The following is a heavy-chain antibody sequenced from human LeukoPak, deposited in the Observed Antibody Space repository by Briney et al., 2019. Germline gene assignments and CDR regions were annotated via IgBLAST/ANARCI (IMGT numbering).Heavy chain of an antibody. CDR1: GFTFSIYE. V-gene: IGHV3-48*03. CDR2: ISSSGSTI. Sequence: GGSLRLSCAASGFTFSIYEMNWIRQATGKGLEWISYISSSGSTIYYADSVKGRFTISRDNAKNSLYLQMNSLRAEDTAVYYCAREDGDYAYYYYGMDVWGQGTTVTVSS. CDR3: AREDGDYAYYYYGMDV. D-gene: IGHD4-17*01. J-gene: IGHJ6*02.